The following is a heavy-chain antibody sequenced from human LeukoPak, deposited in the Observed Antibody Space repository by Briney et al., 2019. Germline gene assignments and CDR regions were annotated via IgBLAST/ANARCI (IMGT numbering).Heavy chain of an antibody. CDR1: GFTFSSYW. Sequence: GSLRLSCAASGFTFSSYWMHWVRQAPGKGLVWVSRINSDGSSTSYADSVKGRFTISRDNAKNTLYLQMNSLRAEDTAVYYCARVLSLWFGEQMDVWGKGTTVTISS. D-gene: IGHD3-10*01. CDR2: INSDGSST. J-gene: IGHJ6*04. V-gene: IGHV3-74*01. CDR3: ARVLSLWFGEQMDV.